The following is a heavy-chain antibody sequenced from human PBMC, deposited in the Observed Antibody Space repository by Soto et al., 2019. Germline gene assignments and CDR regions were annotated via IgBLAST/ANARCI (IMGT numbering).Heavy chain of an antibody. D-gene: IGHD4-17*01. V-gene: IGHV3-23*01. CDR2: IIGIGDTA. CDR3: AKDYDYGDSLPFDY. CDR1: GFSFRDYG. J-gene: IGHJ4*02. Sequence: EVLLLEAGGGLVQPGGSLRLSFAASGFSFRDYGMSWVRQAPGKGLEWLSAIIGIGDTAYYADSVRGRFTISRDNSKNTLYLQLNDLGAEDTAIYYCAKDYDYGDSLPFDYWGQGTLVTVSS.